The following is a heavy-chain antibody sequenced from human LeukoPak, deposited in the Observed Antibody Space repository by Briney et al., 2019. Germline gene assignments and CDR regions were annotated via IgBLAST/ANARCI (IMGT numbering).Heavy chain of an antibody. J-gene: IGHJ4*02. Sequence: GGSLRLSCAASGFTFSAYWMSWVRQAPGKGLEWLANIKQDGSDKQYVDSVKGRFAISRDNAKTSVYLQMNSLRAEDTAVYYCACGSGLGYFDYWGQGTLVTVSS. D-gene: IGHD3-10*01. CDR1: GFTFSAYW. CDR2: IKQDGSDK. CDR3: ACGSGLGYFDY. V-gene: IGHV3-7*01.